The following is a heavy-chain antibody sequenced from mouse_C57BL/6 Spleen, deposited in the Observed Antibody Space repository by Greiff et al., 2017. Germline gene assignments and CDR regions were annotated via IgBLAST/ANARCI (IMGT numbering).Heavy chain of an antibody. CDR1: GYTFTRYW. Sequence: QVHVKQSGAELAKPGASVKLSCKASGYTFTRYWMHWVKQRPGQGLEWIGYINPSSGYTKYNQKFKDKATLTADKSSSTAYMQLSSLTYEDSAVYYCANYYDYDGYYFDYWGQGTTLTVSS. CDR2: INPSSGYT. V-gene: IGHV1-7*01. D-gene: IGHD2-4*01. J-gene: IGHJ2*01. CDR3: ANYYDYDGYYFDY.